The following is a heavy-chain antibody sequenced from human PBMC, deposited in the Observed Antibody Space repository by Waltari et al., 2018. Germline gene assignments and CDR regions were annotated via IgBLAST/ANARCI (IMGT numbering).Heavy chain of an antibody. CDR3: VRDPKGAFDF. Sequence: QVQLQESGPGLVKPSETLSLTCNVPGGSISAYYWNFIRQSAGKGLEWIGRIYTSGSTNYNPALKSRVTMSIDTAQNKFSLKMRSVTAADTAIYYCVRDPKGAFDFWGPGIVVTVSS. CDR2: IYTSGST. CDR1: GGSISAYY. V-gene: IGHV4-4*07. J-gene: IGHJ5*01. D-gene: IGHD3-16*01.